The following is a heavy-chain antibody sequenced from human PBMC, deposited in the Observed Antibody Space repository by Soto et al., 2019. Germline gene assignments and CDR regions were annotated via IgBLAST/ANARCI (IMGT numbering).Heavy chain of an antibody. D-gene: IGHD5-12*01. V-gene: IGHV4-59*01. CDR2: IYYSGST. J-gene: IGHJ4*02. Sequence: ASETLSLTCTVSGGSISSYYWSWIRQPPGKGLERIGYIYYSGSTNYNPSLRSRVTISVDTSKNQFSLKLSSVTAADTAVYYCARRVASELFDYWGQGTLVTVSS. CDR1: GGSISSYY. CDR3: ARRVASELFDY.